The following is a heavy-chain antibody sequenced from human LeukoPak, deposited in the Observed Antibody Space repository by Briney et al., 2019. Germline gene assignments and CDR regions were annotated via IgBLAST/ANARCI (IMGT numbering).Heavy chain of an antibody. CDR3: ARVRAVAGTPFDY. J-gene: IGHJ4*02. CDR1: GGSISSSSYY. Sequence: SETLSLTCTVSGGSISSSSYYWGWIRQPPGKGLEWIGSIYHSGSTYYNPSLKSRVTISLDTSKNQFSLKVRSVTAADTAVYFCARVRAVAGTPFDYWGQGTLVTVSS. CDR2: IYHSGST. V-gene: IGHV4-39*07. D-gene: IGHD6-19*01.